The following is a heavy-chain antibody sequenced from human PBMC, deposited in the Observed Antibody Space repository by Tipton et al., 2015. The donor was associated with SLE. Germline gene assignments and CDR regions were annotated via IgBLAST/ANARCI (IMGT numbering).Heavy chain of an antibody. Sequence: SLRLSCAASGFSVTNNYMSWVRQAPGKGLEWGSVIYVPGDTYYADSVKGRFTISRDNSKNTVNLDMLSLRADDTAMYYCAGASWSYGFFDYWGQGTLFTVSP. CDR3: AGASWSYGFFDY. CDR1: GFSVTNNY. J-gene: IGHJ4*02. D-gene: IGHD3-10*01. V-gene: IGHV3-53*01. CDR2: IYVPGDT.